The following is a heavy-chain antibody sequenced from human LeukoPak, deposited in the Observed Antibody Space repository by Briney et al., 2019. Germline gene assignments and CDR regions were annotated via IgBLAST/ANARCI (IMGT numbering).Heavy chain of an antibody. J-gene: IGHJ4*02. D-gene: IGHD1-26*01. V-gene: IGHV1-24*01. CDR3: ARDRWWEPTDFSFDY. CDR1: GYTLTELS. CDR2: FDPEDGET. Sequence: GASVKVSCKVSGYTLTELSMHWVRQAPGKGLEWMGGFDPEDGETIYAQKFQGRVTITRDTSASTAYMDLSSLRSEDTAVYYCARDRWWEPTDFSFDYWGQGTLVTVSS.